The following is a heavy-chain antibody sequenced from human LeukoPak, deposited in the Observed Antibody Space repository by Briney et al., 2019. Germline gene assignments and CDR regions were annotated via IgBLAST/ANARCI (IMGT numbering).Heavy chain of an antibody. D-gene: IGHD4-11*01. CDR2: ISGSGNII. CDR1: GFSFSSYE. CDR3: AREDSDYSNYDF. V-gene: IGHV3-48*03. Sequence: GGSLRLSCAASGFSFSSYEMNWVRQAPGKGLEWVSYISGSGNIIYYADSVKGRFTVSRDNAKNSPYLQMNDLRAEDTAVYYCAREDSDYSNYDFWGQGTLVTVSS. J-gene: IGHJ4*02.